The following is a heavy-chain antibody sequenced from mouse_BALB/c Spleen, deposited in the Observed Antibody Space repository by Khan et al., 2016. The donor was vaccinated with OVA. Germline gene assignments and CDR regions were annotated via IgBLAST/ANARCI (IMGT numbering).Heavy chain of an antibody. CDR1: GYTFTSYT. V-gene: IGHV1-4*01. CDR2: INPSSGYT. D-gene: IGHD2-14*01. J-gene: IGHJ3*01. CDR3: AREGAYYRSDGWFAY. Sequence: QVQLQQSGAELARPGASVKMSCKASGYTFTSYTMHWVKQRPGQGLEWIGYINPSSGYTNYNQKFKDKATLTADKSSSTAYMQLSSLTSEDSAVYYCAREGAYYRSDGWFAYWGHGTLVTVSA.